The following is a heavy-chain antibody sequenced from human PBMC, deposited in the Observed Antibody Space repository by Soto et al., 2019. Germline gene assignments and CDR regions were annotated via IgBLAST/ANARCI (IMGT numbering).Heavy chain of an antibody. V-gene: IGHV4-61*01. J-gene: IGHJ5*02. Sequence: SEPLSLTCTVTGGSVSSGSYYSSWIRQPPGKRMERIGYIYYSGSTNYNPSLKSRVTISVDTSKNQFSLKLSSLTAADTAVYYCASTPRLLPAAMGHRCDPLGQGTLVTSPQ. D-gene: IGHD2-2*01. CDR1: GGSVSSGSYY. CDR2: IYYSGST. CDR3: ASTPRLLPAAMGHRCDP.